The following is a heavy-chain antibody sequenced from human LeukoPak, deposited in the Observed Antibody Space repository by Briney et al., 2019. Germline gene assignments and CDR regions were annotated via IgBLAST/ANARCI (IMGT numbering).Heavy chain of an antibody. CDR2: ISSGGSTL. CDR1: GFSFGNYE. J-gene: IGHJ4*02. CDR3: ARVHDYGDYAFDY. D-gene: IGHD4-17*01. V-gene: IGHV3-48*03. Sequence: GGSLRLSCAASGFSFGNYEMNWVRQAPGKGLEWFSYISSGGSTLYCAGSVKGRFTISRDNAKNSLYLQMNSLRAEDTAVYYCARVHDYGDYAFDYWGQGTLVTVSS.